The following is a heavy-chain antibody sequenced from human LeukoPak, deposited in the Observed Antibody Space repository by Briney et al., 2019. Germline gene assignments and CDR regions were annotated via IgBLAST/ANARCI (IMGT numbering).Heavy chain of an antibody. CDR2: ISSSSSTI. CDR1: GFTFSSYS. Sequence: GGSLRLSCAASGFTFSSYSMNWVRQAPGKGLEWVSYISSSSSTIYYADSVKGRFTISRDNAKNSLYLQMNGLRAEDTAVYYCASLKGYCSSTSCYTYNWFDPWGQGTLVTVSS. D-gene: IGHD2-2*02. V-gene: IGHV3-48*01. CDR3: ASLKGYCSSTSCYTYNWFDP. J-gene: IGHJ5*02.